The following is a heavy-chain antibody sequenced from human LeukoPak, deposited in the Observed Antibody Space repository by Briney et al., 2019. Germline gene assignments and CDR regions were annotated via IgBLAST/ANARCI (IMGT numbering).Heavy chain of an antibody. CDR1: GGSISSYY. V-gene: IGHV4-59*08. D-gene: IGHD3-22*01. CDR2: IYYSGST. CDR3: ARLLYYYDSSGYTQNWFDP. Sequence: SETLSLTCTVSGGSISSYYWSWIRQPPGKGLEWIGYIYYSGSTNYNPSLKSRVTISVDTSKNQFSLKLSSVTAADTAVYYCARLLYYYDSSGYTQNWFDPWGQGTLVTVSS. J-gene: IGHJ5*02.